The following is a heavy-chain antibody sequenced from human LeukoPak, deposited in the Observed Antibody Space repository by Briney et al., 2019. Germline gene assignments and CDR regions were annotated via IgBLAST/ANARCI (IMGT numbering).Heavy chain of an antibody. V-gene: IGHV3-74*01. J-gene: IGHJ4*02. CDR1: GFTFSSYW. CDR3: ARLDIVANSRPFDY. CDR2: INSDGSST. D-gene: IGHD2-2*03. Sequence: GGSLRLSCAASGFTFSSYWMHWVRQAPGKGLVWVSRINSDGSSTSYADSVKGRFTISRDNAKNSPYLQMNSLRAEDTAVYYCARLDIVANSRPFDYWGQGTLVTVSS.